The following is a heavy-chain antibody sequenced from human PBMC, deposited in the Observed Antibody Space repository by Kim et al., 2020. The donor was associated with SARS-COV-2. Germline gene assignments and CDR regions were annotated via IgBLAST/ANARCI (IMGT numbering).Heavy chain of an antibody. CDR1: GFTFSSYE. CDR3: ARDGGRGSNRGGCYFDY. CDR2: ISSSGSTI. J-gene: IGHJ4*02. Sequence: GGSLRLSCAASGFTFSSYEMNWVRQAPGKGLEWVSYISSSGSTIYYADSVKGRFTISRDNAKNSLYLQMNSLRAEDTAVYYCARDGGRGSNRGGCYFDYWGQGTLVTVSS. V-gene: IGHV3-48*03. D-gene: IGHD3-16*01.